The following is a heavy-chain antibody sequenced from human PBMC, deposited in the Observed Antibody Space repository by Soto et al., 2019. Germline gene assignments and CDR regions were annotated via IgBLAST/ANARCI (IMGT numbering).Heavy chain of an antibody. D-gene: IGHD1-26*01. CDR2: IYYSGST. Sequence: SSETLSLTCTVSGGSISSYYWSWIRQPPGKGLEWIGYIYYSGSTNYNPSLRSRVTISVDTSKNQFSLKLSSVTAADTAVYYCARGVVGATYGPVDYWGQGTLVTVSS. V-gene: IGHV4-59*01. CDR3: ARGVVGATYGPVDY. CDR1: GGSISSYY. J-gene: IGHJ4*02.